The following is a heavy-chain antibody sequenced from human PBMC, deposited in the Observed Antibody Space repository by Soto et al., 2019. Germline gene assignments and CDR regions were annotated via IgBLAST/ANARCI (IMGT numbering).Heavy chain of an antibody. D-gene: IGHD5-12*01. CDR3: AKEGGYDPTGDY. CDR2: ISYDGSNK. J-gene: IGHJ4*02. Sequence: QVQLVESGGGVVQPGRSLRLSCAASGFTFSSYGRHWVRQAPGKGLEWVAVISYDGSNKYYADSVKGRFTISRDNSKNTLYLQMNSLRAEDTAVYYCAKEGGYDPTGDYWGQGTLVTVSS. V-gene: IGHV3-30*18. CDR1: GFTFSSYG.